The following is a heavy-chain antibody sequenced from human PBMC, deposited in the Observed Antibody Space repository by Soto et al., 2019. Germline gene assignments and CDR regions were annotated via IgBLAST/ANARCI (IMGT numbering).Heavy chain of an antibody. V-gene: IGHV3-30-3*01. D-gene: IGHD3-10*01. Sequence: PGGSLRLSCVASGFTFSSYAMHWVRQAPGKGLEWVAVISYDGSNKYYADSVKGRFTISRDNSKNTLYLQMNSLRAEDTAVYYCARELYGSGSSHLDYWGQGTLVTVSS. CDR1: GFTFSSYA. CDR3: ARELYGSGSSHLDY. J-gene: IGHJ4*02. CDR2: ISYDGSNK.